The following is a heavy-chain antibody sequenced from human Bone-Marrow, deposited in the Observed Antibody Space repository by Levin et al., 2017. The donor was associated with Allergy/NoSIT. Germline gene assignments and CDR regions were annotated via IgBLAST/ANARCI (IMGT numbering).Heavy chain of an antibody. CDR2: INPITGGT. CDR3: ARGPYDSSSGDWFAP. D-gene: IGHD3-22*01. CDR1: GYSFTDHY. Sequence: GESLKISCKTVGYSFTDHYIHWVRQAPGQGLEWMGWINPITGGTKYAERFHGRVAMTMDKSITTVYLELKWLRVDDTAVYYCARGPYDSSSGDWFAPWGQGTLVTVSS. J-gene: IGHJ5*02. V-gene: IGHV1-2*02.